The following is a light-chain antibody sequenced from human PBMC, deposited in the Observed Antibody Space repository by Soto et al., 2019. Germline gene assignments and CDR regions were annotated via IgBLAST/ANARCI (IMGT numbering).Light chain of an antibody. V-gene: IGLV2-14*01. CDR1: DTDVGQDKS. CDR2: EVT. Sequence: QSVLTQPASVSGSRGQSIIISFVGRDTDVGQDKSVSWYQQGPGQAPKLLIFEVTNRPSGVSKRFSGSRSGNTASLTISGLQPDDEGDYFCVSYTDTDTLVFGTGTKLTVL. CDR3: VSYTDTDTLV. J-gene: IGLJ1*01.